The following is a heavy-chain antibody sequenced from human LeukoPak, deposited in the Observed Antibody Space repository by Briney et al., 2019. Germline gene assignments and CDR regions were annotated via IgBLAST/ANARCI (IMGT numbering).Heavy chain of an antibody. J-gene: IGHJ4*02. CDR1: GFSLSSTGAG. V-gene: IGHV2-5*02. D-gene: IGHD3-3*01. CDR2: IYWDDDK. Sequence: SGATLVNPTETLTLTCTFSGFSLSSTGAGVGWIRQPPGKTLEWLALIYWDDDKRYSPSLKSKLSIIKDTSKNQVVLTMTNVDPVDTDTYYCAHFKLTIFASWSQGNLVTVSS. CDR3: AHFKLTIFAS.